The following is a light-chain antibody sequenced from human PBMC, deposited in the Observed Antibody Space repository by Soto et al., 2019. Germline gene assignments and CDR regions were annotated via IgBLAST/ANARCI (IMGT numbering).Light chain of an antibody. J-gene: IGKJ1*01. Sequence: IGLTKSPGTLSLSPGERATLSCRASQSVSSSYLAWYQQKPGQAPRLLIYGASSRAIGIPDRFSGSGSGTDFTLTISRLEPEDFAVYYCQQYGSSPRTFGQGTKVDNK. CDR3: QQYGSSPRT. V-gene: IGKV3-20*01. CDR2: GAS. CDR1: QSVSSSY.